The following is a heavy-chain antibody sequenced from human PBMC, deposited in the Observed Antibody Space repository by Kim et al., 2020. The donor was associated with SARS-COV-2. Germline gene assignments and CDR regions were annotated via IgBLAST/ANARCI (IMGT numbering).Heavy chain of an antibody. D-gene: IGHD4-17*01. V-gene: IGHV4-34*01. J-gene: IGHJ6*01. CDR3: ARGLEVTTDHYYYYGMDV. CDR2: INHSGST. Sequence: SETLSLTCAVYGGSFSGYYWSWIRQPPGKGLEWIGEINHSGSTNYNPSLKSRVTISVDTSKNQFSLKLSSVTAADTAVYYCARGLEVTTDHYYYYGMDV. CDR1: GGSFSGYY.